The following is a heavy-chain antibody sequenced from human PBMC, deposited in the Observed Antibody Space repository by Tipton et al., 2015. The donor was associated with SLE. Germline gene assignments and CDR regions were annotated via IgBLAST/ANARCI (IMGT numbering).Heavy chain of an antibody. Sequence: SLRLSCAASGFTFDDYAMHWVRQAPGKGLEWVSGISWNSGNKYYADSVKGRFTISRDNSKNTLYLQMNSLRAEDTAVYYCARGVGSSWYIDYWGQGTLVTVSS. CDR2: ISWNSGNK. D-gene: IGHD6-13*01. CDR1: GFTFDDYA. V-gene: IGHV3-9*01. CDR3: ARGVGSSWYIDY. J-gene: IGHJ4*02.